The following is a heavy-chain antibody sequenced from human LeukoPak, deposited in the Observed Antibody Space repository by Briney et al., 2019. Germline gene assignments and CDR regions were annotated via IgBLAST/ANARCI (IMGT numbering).Heavy chain of an antibody. CDR1: GGSISSYY. D-gene: IGHD3-10*01. CDR2: IYYSGST. V-gene: IGHV4-59*01. CDR3: ARDRVVRGVNWFDP. J-gene: IGHJ5*02. Sequence: PSETLSLTCTVSGGSISSYYWSWIRQPPGKGLEWIGYIYYSGSTNYNPSLKSRVTISVDTSKNQFSLKLSPVTAADTAVYYCARDRVVRGVNWFDPWGQGTLVTVSS.